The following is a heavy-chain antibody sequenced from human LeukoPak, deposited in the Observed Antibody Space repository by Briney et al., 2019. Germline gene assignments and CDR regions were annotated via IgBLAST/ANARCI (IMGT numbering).Heavy chain of an antibody. CDR2: IWYDGSNK. V-gene: IGHV3-33*01. CDR3: ARNNGRLGELSSYYFDY. Sequence: PGRSLRLSCAASGFTFSSYGMHWVRQAPGKGLEWVAVIWYDGSNKYYADSVKGRFTISRDNSKNTLYLQMNSLRAEDTAVYYFARNNGRLGELSSYYFDYWGQGTLVTVSS. D-gene: IGHD3-16*02. J-gene: IGHJ4*02. CDR1: GFTFSSYG.